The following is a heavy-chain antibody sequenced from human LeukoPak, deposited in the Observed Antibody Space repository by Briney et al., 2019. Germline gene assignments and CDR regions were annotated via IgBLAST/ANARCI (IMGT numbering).Heavy chain of an antibody. CDR2: ISYDGTNK. V-gene: IGHV3-30-3*01. Sequence: GGSLRLSCAASRFSFSSYAMHWVRQAPGKGLHWVAAISYDGTNKYYADSVKGRFTISRDNSKNTLYLQMNSLRADDTAVFYCARGHPRPRVIAVAGNFDSWGQGTLVTVSS. J-gene: IGHJ4*02. D-gene: IGHD6-19*01. CDR1: RFSFSSYA. CDR3: ARGHPRPRVIAVAGNFDS.